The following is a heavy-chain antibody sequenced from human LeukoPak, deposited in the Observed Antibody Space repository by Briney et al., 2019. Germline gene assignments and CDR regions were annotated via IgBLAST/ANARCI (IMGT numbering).Heavy chain of an antibody. Sequence: GGSLRLSCAASGFTVSSNYMSWVRQAPGKGLEWVSVIYSGGSTYYADSVKGRFTISRDNSKNTLYLQMNSLRAEDTAVYYCARDILGIAVAGTPSYYYYGMDVWGQGTTVTVSS. V-gene: IGHV3-66*01. CDR3: ARDILGIAVAGTPSYYYYGMDV. J-gene: IGHJ6*02. CDR1: GFTVSSNY. CDR2: IYSGGST. D-gene: IGHD6-19*01.